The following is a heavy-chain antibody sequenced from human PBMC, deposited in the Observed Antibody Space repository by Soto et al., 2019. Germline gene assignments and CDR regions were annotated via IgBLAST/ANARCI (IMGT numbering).Heavy chain of an antibody. CDR1: GGTFSSYA. V-gene: IGHV1-69*13. D-gene: IGHD6-19*01. Sequence: ASVKVSCKASGGTFSSYAISWVRQAPGQGLEWMGGIIPIFGTANYAQRFQGRVTITADESTSTAYMELSSLRSEDTAVYYCARERHSSGWYYFDYWGQGTLVTVSS. J-gene: IGHJ4*02. CDR3: ARERHSSGWYYFDY. CDR2: IIPIFGTA.